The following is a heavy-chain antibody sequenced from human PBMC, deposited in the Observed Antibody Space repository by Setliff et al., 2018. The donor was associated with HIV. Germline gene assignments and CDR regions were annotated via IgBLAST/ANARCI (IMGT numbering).Heavy chain of an antibody. Sequence: GESLKISCKASGYSFTNYWIGWVRQMPGKGLEWIGVVYPGDSITRYGPSFQGQVSISADTSITTAYLHWSSLKASDTATYYCARHRSNAGYGFFYQYYLDVWGAGTTVTVSS. D-gene: IGHD3-9*01. J-gene: IGHJ6*03. CDR2: VYPGDSIT. CDR3: ARHRSNAGYGFFYQYYLDV. CDR1: GYSFTNYW. V-gene: IGHV5-51*01.